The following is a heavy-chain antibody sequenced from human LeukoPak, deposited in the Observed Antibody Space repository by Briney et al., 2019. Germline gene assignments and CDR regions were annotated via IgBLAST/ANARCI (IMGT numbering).Heavy chain of an antibody. CDR3: ARTAHRTPQKGILDY. CDR2: ISSSSSTI. Sequence: GGSLRLSCAASGFTFSSYSMNWVRQAPGKGLEWVSYISSSSSTIYYADSVKGRFTISRDNAKNSLYLQMNSLRAEDTAVYYCARTAHRTPQKGILDYWGQGTLVTVSS. J-gene: IGHJ4*02. V-gene: IGHV3-48*01. CDR1: GFTFSSYS. D-gene: IGHD5-18*01.